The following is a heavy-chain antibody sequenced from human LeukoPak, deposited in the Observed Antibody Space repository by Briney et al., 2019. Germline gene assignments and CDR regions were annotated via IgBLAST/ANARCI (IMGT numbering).Heavy chain of an antibody. CDR3: ARDHCSGGSCRFDY. CDR1: GFTFSSYE. CDR2: ISSSGSTI. D-gene: IGHD2-15*01. J-gene: IGHJ4*02. V-gene: IGHV3-48*03. Sequence: GGSLRLSCAASGFTFSSYEMNWVRQAPGKGLEWVSYISSSGSTIYYADSVKGRFTISRDNAKNSLYLQMNSLRAEDTAVYYCARDHCSGGSCRFDYWGQGTLVTVSS.